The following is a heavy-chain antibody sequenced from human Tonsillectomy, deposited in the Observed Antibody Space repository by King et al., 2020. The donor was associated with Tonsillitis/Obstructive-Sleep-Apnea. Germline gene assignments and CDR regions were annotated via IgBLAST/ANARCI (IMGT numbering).Heavy chain of an antibody. J-gene: IGHJ4*02. CDR1: GGSISSSSYY. V-gene: IGHV4-39*01. CDR2: IYYSGST. D-gene: IGHD3-9*01. Sequence: QLQESGPGLVKPSETLSLTCTVSGGSISSSSYYWGWIRQPPGKGLEWIGSIYYSGSTYYNPSLKSRVTISVATSKNQFSLKLGSVTAADTAVYYCARSDILTGYYHPDFDYWGQGTLVTVSS. CDR3: ARSDILTGYYHPDFDY.